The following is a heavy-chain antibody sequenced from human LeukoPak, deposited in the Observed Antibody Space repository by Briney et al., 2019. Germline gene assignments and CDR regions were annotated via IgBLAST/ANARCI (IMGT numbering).Heavy chain of an antibody. CDR1: GGSFSGYY. CDR3: ARETLLRFLEWLPSRANWFDP. D-gene: IGHD3-3*01. J-gene: IGHJ5*02. Sequence: PSETLSLTCAVYGGSFSGYYWSWIRQPPGKGLEWIGEINHSGSTNYNPSLKSRVTISVDTSKNQFSLELSSVTAADTAVYYCARETLLRFLEWLPSRANWFDPWGQGTLVTVSS. CDR2: INHSGST. V-gene: IGHV4-34*01.